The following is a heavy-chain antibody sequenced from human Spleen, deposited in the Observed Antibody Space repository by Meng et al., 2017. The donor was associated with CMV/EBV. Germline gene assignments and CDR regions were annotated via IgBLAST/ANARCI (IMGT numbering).Heavy chain of an antibody. Sequence: ESLKISCAASGFNVRSRYMTWVRQAPGKGLEWIGEINHSGSTNYNPSLKSRVTISVDTSKNQFSLKLSSVTAADTAVYYCARGIRITIFVRVGYYNWFDPWGQGTLVTVSP. CDR1: GFNVRSRY. D-gene: IGHD3-3*01. CDR2: INHSGST. J-gene: IGHJ5*02. V-gene: IGHV4-34*01. CDR3: ARGIRITIFVRVGYYNWFDP.